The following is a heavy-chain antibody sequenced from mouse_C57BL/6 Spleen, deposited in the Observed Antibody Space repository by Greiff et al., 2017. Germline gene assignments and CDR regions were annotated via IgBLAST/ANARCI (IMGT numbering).Heavy chain of an antibody. D-gene: IGHD1-1*01. CDR1: GYTFTDYN. CDR2: INPNNGGT. V-gene: IGHV1-18*01. Sequence: VQLKESGPELVKPGASVKIPCKASGYTFTDYNMDWVKQSHGKSLEWIGDINPNNGGTIYNQKFKGKATLTVDKSSSTAYMELRSLTSEDTAVYYCARSGDYGSSYWYFDVWGTGTTVTVSS. CDR3: ARSGDYGSSYWYFDV. J-gene: IGHJ1*03.